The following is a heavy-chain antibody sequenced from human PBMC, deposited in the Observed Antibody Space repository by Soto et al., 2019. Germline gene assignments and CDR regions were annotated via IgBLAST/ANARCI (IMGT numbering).Heavy chain of an antibody. CDR1: GYSFTTYW. Sequence: GESLKISCKGSGYSFTTYWLGWVRQMPGKGLEWMGIIYPGDSDTRYSPSFQGQVTISADKSINTAYLQWSSLKASDTAMYYCARHYYGSGTHYNVGMAVWGQGTTVTVSS. CDR3: ARHYYGSGTHYNVGMAV. V-gene: IGHV5-51*01. CDR2: IYPGDSDT. J-gene: IGHJ6*02. D-gene: IGHD3-10*01.